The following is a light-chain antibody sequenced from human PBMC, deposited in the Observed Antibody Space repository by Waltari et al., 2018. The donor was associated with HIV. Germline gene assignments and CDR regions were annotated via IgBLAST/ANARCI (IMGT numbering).Light chain of an antibody. CDR3: QSYDTSLSACV. V-gene: IGLV1-40*03. J-gene: IGLJ2*01. CDR1: GPHIGAGYS. CDR2: TIK. Sequence: QSVLTPPPSISGAPGQRITVPCSGTGPHIGAGYSVHWYRQLPGTAPKLLLYTIKTRPSGVPDRFSASKSDASASLAITGLQAADEGDYFCQSYDTSLSACVFGGGTRLTVL.